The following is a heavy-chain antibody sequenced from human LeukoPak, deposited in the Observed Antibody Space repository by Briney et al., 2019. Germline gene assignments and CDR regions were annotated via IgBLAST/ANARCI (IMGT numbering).Heavy chain of an antibody. CDR3: AYSDHFDT. D-gene: IGHD4-17*01. J-gene: IGHJ4*02. CDR1: GFTFSSYA. V-gene: IGHV3-23*01. CDR2: ISGSGGST. Sequence: PGGSLRLSCAASGFTFSSYAMSWVRQAPGKGLEWVSAISGSGGSTYYADSVKGRFTISRDNAKNTLYLQMNRLTGEDTAVYYCAYSDHFDTWGQGTLVTVSS.